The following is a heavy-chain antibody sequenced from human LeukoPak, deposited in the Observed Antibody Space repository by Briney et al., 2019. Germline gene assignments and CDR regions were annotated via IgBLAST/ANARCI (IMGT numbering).Heavy chain of an antibody. D-gene: IGHD2-21*01. V-gene: IGHV3-21*01. CDR2: ISSSSSYI. J-gene: IGHJ6*03. Sequence: GGSLRLSCAASGFTFSSYSMNWIRQAPGKGLEWVSSISSSSSYIYYADSVKGRFTISRDNAKNSLYLQMNSLRAEDTAVYYCARAPFEYCGGDCYSDMDVWGKGTTVTVSS. CDR1: GFTFSSYS. CDR3: ARAPFEYCGGDCYSDMDV.